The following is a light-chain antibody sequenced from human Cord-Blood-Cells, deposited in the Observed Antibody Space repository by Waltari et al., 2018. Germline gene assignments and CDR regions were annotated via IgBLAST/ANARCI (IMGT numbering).Light chain of an antibody. CDR3: CSYAGSSTVV. Sequence: QSALTQPAPVSGSPGQSITLSCTGTGSDVGSYSLVSWYQQHPGKDPKLMLYEGSKRPSGVSNRFSGSKSGNTSSLTISGLQAEDEADYYCCSYAGSSTVVFGGGTTLTVL. V-gene: IGLV2-23*01. CDR2: EGS. J-gene: IGLJ2*01. CDR1: GSDVGSYSL.